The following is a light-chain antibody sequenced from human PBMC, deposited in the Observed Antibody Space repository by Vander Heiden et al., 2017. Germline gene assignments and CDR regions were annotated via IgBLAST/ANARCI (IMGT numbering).Light chain of an antibody. V-gene: IGKV1-27*01. J-gene: IGKJ4*01. Sequence: DIQMTQSPSPLSASVGDRVTITCQSSQGISNYLAWYQQKPGNVPKLLIYAASTLQSGVPSRFSGSGSGTDFTLTISSLQAEDVAAYYCQKDNSAPLTFGAGTKVEIK. CDR3: QKDNSAPLT. CDR1: QGISNY. CDR2: AAS.